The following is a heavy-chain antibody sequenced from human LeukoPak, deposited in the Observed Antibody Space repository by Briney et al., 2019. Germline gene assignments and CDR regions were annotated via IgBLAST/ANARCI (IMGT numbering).Heavy chain of an antibody. J-gene: IGHJ4*02. CDR1: GFSFNNYA. V-gene: IGHV3-48*04. D-gene: IGHD3-22*01. CDR2: ISSGSSTI. CDR3: ARGSGYYYNY. Sequence: GGSLRLSCAASGFSFNNYAMSWVRQAPGKGLEWVSYISSGSSTIYYAASVKGRFTISRDNAKSSLYLQMNSLSAEDTAVYYCARGSGYYYNYWGQGTLVTVSS.